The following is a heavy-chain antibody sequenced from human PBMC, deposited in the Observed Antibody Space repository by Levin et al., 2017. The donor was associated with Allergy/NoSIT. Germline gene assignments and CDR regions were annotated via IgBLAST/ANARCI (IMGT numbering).Heavy chain of an antibody. CDR1: GFTFSSYS. Sequence: GGSLRLSCVASGFTFSSYSMNWVRQAPGKGLQWVSCISSTSTYIYYADSLKGRFTISRDNAKNSLYLQMNSLRAEDTAVYYCAREVDWSQVIDYWGQGTLVTVSS. CDR3: AREVDWSQVIDY. V-gene: IGHV3-21*01. D-gene: IGHD3-9*01. J-gene: IGHJ4*02. CDR2: ISSTSTYI.